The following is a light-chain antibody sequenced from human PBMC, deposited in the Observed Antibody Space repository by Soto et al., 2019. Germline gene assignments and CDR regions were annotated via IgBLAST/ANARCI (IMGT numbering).Light chain of an antibody. CDR2: TLS. CDR3: MQRIEFPLT. J-gene: IGKJ4*01. Sequence: DIVLTQPPLSLPVTPGEPASFSCSSNQSLLNSDDGNTYLEWHLQKPGQSPQLLIYTLSNRACGVPERFSGSGSGTDFTLKISRVEAEEVGVYCCMQRIEFPLTFGGGTKVAIK. V-gene: IGKV2-40*01. CDR1: QSLLNSDDGNTY.